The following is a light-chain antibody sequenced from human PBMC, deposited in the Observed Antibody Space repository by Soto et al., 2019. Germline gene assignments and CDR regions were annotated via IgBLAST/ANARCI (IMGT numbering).Light chain of an antibody. CDR3: QQSGTSPPVA. J-gene: IGKJ4*01. CDR2: GAS. CDR1: QSVGSRF. V-gene: IGKV3-20*01. Sequence: EIVLTQSPGTLSLSPGERATLSCRASQSVGSRFLAWYQQKPGQAPRLLIYGASNRATGIPDRFSGSGSGTDFTLAISRLEHEYFAVYYCQQSGTSPPVAFGGGTKVAIK.